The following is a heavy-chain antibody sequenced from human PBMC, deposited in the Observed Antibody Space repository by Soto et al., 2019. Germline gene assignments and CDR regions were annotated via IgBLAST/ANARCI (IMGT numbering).Heavy chain of an antibody. CDR1: GGSISSYY. Sequence: SETLSLTCTVSGGSISSYYWSWIRQPPGKGLEWIGYIYYSGSTNYNPSLKSRVTISVDTSKNQFSLKLSSVTAADTAVYYCARARGYGDYLWDYYFDYWGQGTLVTVSS. J-gene: IGHJ4*02. CDR2: IYYSGST. V-gene: IGHV4-59*01. CDR3: ARARGYGDYLWDYYFDY. D-gene: IGHD4-17*01.